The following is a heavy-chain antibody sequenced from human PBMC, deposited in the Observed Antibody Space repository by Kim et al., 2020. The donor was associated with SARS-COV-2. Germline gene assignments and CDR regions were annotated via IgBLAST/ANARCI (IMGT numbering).Heavy chain of an antibody. Sequence: GGSLRLSCGASGFPFNTYAMHWVRQAPGKGLEWVAAISNDGNRENFADSVQGRFTISRDNSKNTVYLKMTSLRVEDTAVYYCARGRKPHLVGTRWGRDY. CDR3: ARGRKPHLVGTRWGRDY. CDR1: GFPFNTYA. D-gene: IGHD1-26*01. CDR2: ISNDGNRE. V-gene: IGHV3-30-3*01. J-gene: IGHJ4*01.